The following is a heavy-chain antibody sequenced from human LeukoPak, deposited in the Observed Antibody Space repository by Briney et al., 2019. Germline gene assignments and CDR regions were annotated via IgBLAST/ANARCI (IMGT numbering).Heavy chain of an antibody. CDR3: AREIDRDDYNRFFDY. CDR1: GYTFTVYY. J-gene: IGHJ4*02. Sequence: ASVKVSCKASGYTFTVYYMHWVRQAPGQGLEWMGRINPNSGGTNYAQKFQGRVTMTRDTSISTAYMELSRLRSDDTAVYYCAREIDRDDYNRFFDYWGQGTLVTVSS. CDR2: INPNSGGT. V-gene: IGHV1-2*06. D-gene: IGHD5-24*01.